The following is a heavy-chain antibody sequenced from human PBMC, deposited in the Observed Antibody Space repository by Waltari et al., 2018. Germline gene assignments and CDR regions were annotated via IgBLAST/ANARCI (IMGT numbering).Heavy chain of an antibody. CDR1: GFTFSSYW. CDR2: IKKDGSEK. V-gene: IGHV3-7*01. J-gene: IGHJ6*03. CDR3: VRQTTTSYYYNYMDV. Sequence: EVQLVESGGDLVQPGGSLSLSCEASGFTFSSYWLSWVRQAPGNGLEWVADIKKDGSEKYYVGSVRGRFTISRDNAKNSLYLQMNSLRAEDTAVYYCVRQTTTSYYYNYMDVWGKGTTVTISS. D-gene: IGHD1-26*01.